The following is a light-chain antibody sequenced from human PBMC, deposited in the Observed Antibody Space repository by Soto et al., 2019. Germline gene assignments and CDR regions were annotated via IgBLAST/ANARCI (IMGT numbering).Light chain of an antibody. CDR2: GAS. Sequence: EIVRTQSPATLSVSPGERANLSCRASQSVSSNLAWYQQKPGQAPRLLIYGASTRATGIPARFSGSGSGTELTLNISSLQSEDFAVYYCQQYNNWPGFTFGPGNKVDIK. V-gene: IGKV3-15*01. CDR1: QSVSSN. CDR3: QQYNNWPGFT. J-gene: IGKJ3*01.